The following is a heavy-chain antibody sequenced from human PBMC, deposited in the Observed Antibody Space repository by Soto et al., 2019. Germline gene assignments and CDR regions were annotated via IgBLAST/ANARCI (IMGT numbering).Heavy chain of an antibody. Sequence: SETLSLTCAGYGGSFSGYYWSWIRQPPGKGLEWIGEINHSGSTNYNPSLKSRVTISVDTSKNQFSLKLSSVTAADTAVYYCARVGGYSNYSRFGYWGQGTLVTVSS. CDR2: INHSGST. CDR1: GGSFSGYY. CDR3: ARVGGYSNYSRFGY. V-gene: IGHV4-34*01. J-gene: IGHJ4*02. D-gene: IGHD4-4*01.